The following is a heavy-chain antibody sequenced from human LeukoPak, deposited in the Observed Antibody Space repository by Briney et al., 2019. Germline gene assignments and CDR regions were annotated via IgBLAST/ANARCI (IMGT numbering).Heavy chain of an antibody. CDR2: IIPIFGTA. CDR1: GGTFSSYA. Sequence: SVKVSCKASGGTFSSYAISWVRQAPGQGLEWLGGIIPIFGTANYAQKFQGRVTITADESTSTAYMELSSLRSEDTGVYYCARVPDIVVVPAAIKWAWFDPWGQGTLVTVSS. D-gene: IGHD2-2*02. CDR3: ARVPDIVVVPAAIKWAWFDP. J-gene: IGHJ5*02. V-gene: IGHV1-69*13.